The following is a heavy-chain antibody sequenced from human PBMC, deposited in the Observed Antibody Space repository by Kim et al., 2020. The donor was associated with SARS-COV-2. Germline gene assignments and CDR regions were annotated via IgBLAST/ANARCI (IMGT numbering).Heavy chain of an antibody. V-gene: IGHV3-30*01. D-gene: IGHD3-10*01. Sequence: VKDRFTLARDNSKNTLYLQMNSLRAEDTAVYYCARERAWFGEVPHHAFDIWGQGTMVTVSS. CDR3: ARERAWFGEVPHHAFDI. J-gene: IGHJ3*02.